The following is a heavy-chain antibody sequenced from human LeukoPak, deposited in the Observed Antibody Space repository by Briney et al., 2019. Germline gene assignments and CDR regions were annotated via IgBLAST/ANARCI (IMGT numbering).Heavy chain of an antibody. J-gene: IGHJ4*02. CDR2: IKSKTDGGTT. CDR1: GFTFSNAW. CDR3: TTDRYWNDDPFDY. D-gene: IGHD1-1*01. Sequence: GGSLRLSCAASGFTFSNAWMSWVRQAPGKGLEWVGRIKSKTDGGTTDYAAPVKGRFTISRDDSKNTLYLQMNSLKTEDTAVYYCTTDRYWNDDPFDYWGQGTLVTVSS. V-gene: IGHV3-15*01.